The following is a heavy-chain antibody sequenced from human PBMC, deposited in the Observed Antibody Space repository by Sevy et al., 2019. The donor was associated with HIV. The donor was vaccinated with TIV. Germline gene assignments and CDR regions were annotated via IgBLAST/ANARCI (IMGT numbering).Heavy chain of an antibody. CDR1: GFTFSSYW. J-gene: IGHJ4*02. CDR3: ARARGERYYDILTGSYYFDY. Sequence: GGALRLSCAASGFTFSSYWMSWVRQAPGKGLEWVANIKQDGSEKYYVDSVKGRFTISRDNAKNSLYLQMNSLRAEDTAVYYCARARGERYYDILTGSYYFDYWGQGTLVTVSS. D-gene: IGHD3-9*01. V-gene: IGHV3-7*01. CDR2: IKQDGSEK.